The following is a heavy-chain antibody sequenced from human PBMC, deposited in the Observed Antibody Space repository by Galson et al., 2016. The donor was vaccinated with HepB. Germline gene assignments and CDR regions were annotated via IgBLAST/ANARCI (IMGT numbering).Heavy chain of an antibody. D-gene: IGHD2-21*01. Sequence: TLSLTCAVSGGSISDGHWWTWVRQTPGKGLEWIGEIYHTGTTNYNPSLESRVTISIDKSKSQFPLNLSSVTAADTAMYYCARGTVAVLATAGGIWYYDLWGRGSLVSVSS. CDR2: IYHTGTT. J-gene: IGHJ2*01. V-gene: IGHV4-4*02. CDR3: ARGTVAVLATAGGIWYYDL. CDR1: GGSISDGHW.